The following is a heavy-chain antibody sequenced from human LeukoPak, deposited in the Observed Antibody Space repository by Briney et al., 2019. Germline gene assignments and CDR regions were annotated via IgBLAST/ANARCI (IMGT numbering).Heavy chain of an antibody. D-gene: IGHD5-18*01. Sequence: ASVKVSCKASGYTFTSYGISWVRQAPGQGLEWMGWISAYNGNTNYAQKLQGRVTMTTDTSTSTAYMELRSLRSDDTAVYYCARESLGIQLWSRRDYYYMDVWGKGTTVTISS. CDR1: GYTFTSYG. J-gene: IGHJ6*03. CDR2: ISAYNGNT. CDR3: ARESLGIQLWSRRDYYYMDV. V-gene: IGHV1-18*01.